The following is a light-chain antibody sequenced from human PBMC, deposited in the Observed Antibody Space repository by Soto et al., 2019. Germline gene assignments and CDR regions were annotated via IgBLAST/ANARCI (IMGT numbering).Light chain of an antibody. CDR3: QQYDNLPRLT. CDR2: DAS. CDR1: QDISSY. J-gene: IGKJ4*01. V-gene: IGKV1-33*01. Sequence: DIQMTQSPSSLSASVGDRVTITCQASQDISSYLNWYQQKPGKAPKLLIYDASNLETGVPSRFSVSGSGTDFTFTISSLQPEDIATYYCQQYDNLPRLTFGGGTKVEIK.